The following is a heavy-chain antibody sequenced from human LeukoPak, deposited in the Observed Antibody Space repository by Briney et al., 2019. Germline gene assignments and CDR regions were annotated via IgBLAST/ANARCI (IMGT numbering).Heavy chain of an antibody. Sequence: EASVKVSCKASGYTFTGYYMHWVRQAPGQGLEWMGWINPNSGGTNHAQKFQGRVTMTRDTSISTAYMELSRLRSDDTAVYYCARDPRGTTVIFDYWGQGTLVTVSS. CDR2: INPNSGGT. CDR3: ARDPRGTTVIFDY. CDR1: GYTFTGYY. D-gene: IGHD4-17*01. J-gene: IGHJ4*02. V-gene: IGHV1-2*02.